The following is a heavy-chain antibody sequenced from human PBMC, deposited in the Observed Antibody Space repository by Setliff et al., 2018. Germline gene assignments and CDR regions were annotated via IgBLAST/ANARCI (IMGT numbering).Heavy chain of an antibody. D-gene: IGHD3-10*01. CDR2: IKSKGEAETA. Sequence: PGGSLRLSCAASGFIFSDYYMSWIRQAPGKGLEWVDRIKSKGEAETANYGVPVKGRFTISRDDSTNTIYLQMNRLNIEDTALYYCTRVTHGLAAPEDYWGQGTLVTVSS. CDR1: GFIFSDYY. CDR3: TRVTHGLAAPEDY. J-gene: IGHJ4*02. V-gene: IGHV3-15*01.